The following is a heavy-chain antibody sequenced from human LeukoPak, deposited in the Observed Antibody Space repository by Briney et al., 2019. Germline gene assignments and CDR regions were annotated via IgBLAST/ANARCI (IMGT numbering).Heavy chain of an antibody. CDR1: GYSISSGYY. V-gene: IGHV4-38-2*01. CDR2: IWHSGTT. D-gene: IGHD7-27*01. CDR3: ARLWGSGYYFDS. Sequence: PSETLSLTCVVSGYSISSGYYWGWIRQPPGKGLEWIGSIWHSGTTYYNPSLKSRVTISVDTPNNQFSLKLSSVTAADTAVFYCARLWGSGYYFDSWGQGTLVTVSS. J-gene: IGHJ4*02.